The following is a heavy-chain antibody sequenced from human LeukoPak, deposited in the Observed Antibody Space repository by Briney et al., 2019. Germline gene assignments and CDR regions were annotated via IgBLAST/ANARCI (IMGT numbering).Heavy chain of an antibody. Sequence: GGTLRLSCAASGFTFSSYSMNWVRQAPGKGLEWVSAISSSSSYIYYADSVKGRFTISRDNAKNSLYLQMHSLRAEDTAVYYCARDSRTKRRYFDYWGQGTLVTVSA. CDR3: ARDSRTKRRYFDY. V-gene: IGHV3-21*01. D-gene: IGHD1-1*01. CDR2: ISSSSSYI. CDR1: GFTFSSYS. J-gene: IGHJ4*02.